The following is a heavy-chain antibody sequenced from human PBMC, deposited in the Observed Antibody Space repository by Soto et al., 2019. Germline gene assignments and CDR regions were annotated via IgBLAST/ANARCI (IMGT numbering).Heavy chain of an antibody. CDR2: ISSNGVGT. Sequence: GGSLRLSCAASGFTFSRYWMNWVRQAPGKGLEYVSGISSNGVGTYYANSVQGRFTISRDNSKNTVYLQMGSLRPEDMAVYYCARRARPDFYYMDVWGKGTTVTVSS. D-gene: IGHD6-6*01. CDR3: ARRARPDFYYMDV. J-gene: IGHJ6*03. CDR1: GFTFSRYW. V-gene: IGHV3-64*01.